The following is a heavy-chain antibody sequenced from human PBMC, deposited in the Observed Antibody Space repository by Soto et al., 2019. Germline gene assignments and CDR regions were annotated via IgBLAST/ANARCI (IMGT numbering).Heavy chain of an antibody. CDR1: GGTFSSYA. J-gene: IGHJ6*02. CDR2: IIPIFGTA. D-gene: IGHD1-1*01. Sequence: GASVKVSCKASGGTFSSYAISWVRQAPGQGLEWMGGIIPIFGTANYAQKFQGRVTITADESTSTAYMELSSLRSEDTAVYYCARLPVLRNWNYYYYYGMDVWGQGTTVTVSS. CDR3: ARLPVLRNWNYYYYYGMDV. V-gene: IGHV1-69*13.